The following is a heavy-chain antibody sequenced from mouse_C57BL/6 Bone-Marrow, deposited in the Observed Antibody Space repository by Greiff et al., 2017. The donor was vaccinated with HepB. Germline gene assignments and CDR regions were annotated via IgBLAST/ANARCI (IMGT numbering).Heavy chain of an antibody. V-gene: IGHV14-4*01. CDR1: GFNIKDDY. CDR2: IDPENGDT. J-gene: IGHJ4*01. Sequence: EVQLQQSGAELVRPGASVKLSCTASGFNIKDDYMHWVKQRPEQGLEWIGCIDPENGDTEYASKFQGKATITADTSSNTAYLQLSSLTSEDTAVYYCTTEGYYYGSSYAMDYWGQGTSVTVSS. CDR3: TTEGYYYGSSYAMDY. D-gene: IGHD1-1*01.